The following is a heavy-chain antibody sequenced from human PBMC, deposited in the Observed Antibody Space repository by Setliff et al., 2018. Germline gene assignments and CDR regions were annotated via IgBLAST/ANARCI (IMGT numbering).Heavy chain of an antibody. CDR2: VYYSGTA. D-gene: IGHD4-17*01. CDR3: ARGRLLYVGDSHYFDI. J-gene: IGHJ4*02. CDR1: DGSLSTYY. V-gene: IGHV4-59*08. Sequence: SETLSLTCTVSDGSLSTYYWSWIRQPPGKGLEFIGYVYYSGTANYSPSLRSRLTISVDTSKNQFSLKLNSVTATDTAVYYCARGRLLYVGDSHYFDIWGQGTLVTVSS.